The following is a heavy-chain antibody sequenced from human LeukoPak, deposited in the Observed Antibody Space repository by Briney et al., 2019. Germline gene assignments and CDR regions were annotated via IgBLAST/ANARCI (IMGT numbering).Heavy chain of an antibody. V-gene: IGHV1-18*01. CDR3: ARVGYCSGGSCSYYFDY. CDR1: GYTFTSYG. J-gene: IGHJ4*02. D-gene: IGHD2-15*01. CDR2: ISAYNGNT. Sequence: ASVKVSCKASGYTFTSYGISWVRQAPGQGLEWMGWISAYNGNTNYAQKLQGRVTMTTDTSTSTAYTELRSLRSGDTAVYYCARVGYCSGGSCSYYFDYWGQGTLVTVSS.